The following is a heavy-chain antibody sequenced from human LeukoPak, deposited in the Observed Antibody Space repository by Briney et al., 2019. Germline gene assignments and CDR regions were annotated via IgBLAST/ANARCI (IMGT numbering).Heavy chain of an antibody. Sequence: SETLSLTCTVSGGSISSYYWSWIRQPAGKGLEWIGRIYTSGSTTYNPSLKSRVTMSVDTSKNQFSLRLSSVTAADTAVYYCARDRYCSGSYYESWFDPWGQGTLVTVSS. CDR1: GGSISSYY. CDR2: IYTSGST. D-gene: IGHD3-10*01. V-gene: IGHV4-4*07. CDR3: ARDRYCSGSYYESWFDP. J-gene: IGHJ5*02.